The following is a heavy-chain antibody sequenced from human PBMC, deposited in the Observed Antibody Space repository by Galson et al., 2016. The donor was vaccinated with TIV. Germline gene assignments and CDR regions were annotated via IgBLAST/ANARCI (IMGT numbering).Heavy chain of an antibody. CDR3: AKQLDFDQRVLDAFHI. D-gene: IGHD3-9*01. CDR2: IHPGDSDT. Sequence: QSGAEVKKPGESLEISCKGSGYSFTSYWIAWVRQMPGKGLELMGVIHPGDSDTRYSPSFQGQVSISADRSISTAYLQWSSLKASDTAMYYCAKQLDFDQRVLDAFHIWGQGTLLTVSS. V-gene: IGHV5-51*01. J-gene: IGHJ3*02. CDR1: GYSFTSYW.